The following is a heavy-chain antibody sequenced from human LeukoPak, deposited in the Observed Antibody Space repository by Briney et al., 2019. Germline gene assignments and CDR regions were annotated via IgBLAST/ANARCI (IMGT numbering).Heavy chain of an antibody. CDR3: ERKGRQLWLSFDY. D-gene: IGHD5-18*01. Sequence: PSETLSLTCAVYGGSFSGYYWSWIRQPPGKGLEWIGEINHSGSTNYNPSLKSRVTISVDTSKNQFSLKLSSVTAADTAVYYCERKGRQLWLSFDYWGQGTLVTVSS. CDR2: INHSGST. V-gene: IGHV4-34*01. J-gene: IGHJ4*02. CDR1: GGSFSGYY.